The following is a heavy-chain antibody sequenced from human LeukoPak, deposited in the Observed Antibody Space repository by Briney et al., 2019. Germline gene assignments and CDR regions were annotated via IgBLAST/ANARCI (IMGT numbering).Heavy chain of an antibody. CDR1: GFTFSSYG. CDR3: ARDRFIRGELLDY. V-gene: IGHV3-33*01. Sequence: GRSLRLSCAASGFTFSSYGMHWVRQAPGKGLEWVAVIWYDGSNKYYADSVKGRFTISRDNSKNTLYLQMNSLRAEDTAVYYCARDRFIRGELLDYWGQGTLVTVSS. CDR2: IWYDGSNK. D-gene: IGHD3-10*01. J-gene: IGHJ4*02.